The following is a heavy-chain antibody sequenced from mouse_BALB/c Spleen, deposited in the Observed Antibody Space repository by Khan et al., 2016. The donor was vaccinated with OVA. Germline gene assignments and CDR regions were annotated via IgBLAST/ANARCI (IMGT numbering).Heavy chain of an antibody. CDR3: ARGGYGGFAY. CDR1: GYTFTSYD. Sequence: VQLQESGAELVKPGASVKLSCKASGYTFTSYDINWVRQRPEQGLEWIGWMFPGDGSTKYNEKFKGKATLTTDKSSSTAYMQLSRLTSEDSGAYCCARGGYGGFAYWGQGTLVTVSA. V-gene: IGHV1-85*01. CDR2: MFPGDGST. J-gene: IGHJ3*01. D-gene: IGHD2-14*01.